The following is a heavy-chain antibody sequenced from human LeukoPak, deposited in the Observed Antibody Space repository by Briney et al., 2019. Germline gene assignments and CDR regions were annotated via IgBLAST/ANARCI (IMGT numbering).Heavy chain of an antibody. Sequence: SETLSLTCTVSGGSISSYYWSWIRQPPGKGLEWIGEIYHSGSTNYNPSLKSRVTISVDKSKNQFSLKLSSVTAADTAVYYCARGNAFDIWGQGTMVTVSS. CDR1: GGSISSYY. CDR3: ARGNAFDI. J-gene: IGHJ3*02. V-gene: IGHV4-59*12. CDR2: IYHSGST.